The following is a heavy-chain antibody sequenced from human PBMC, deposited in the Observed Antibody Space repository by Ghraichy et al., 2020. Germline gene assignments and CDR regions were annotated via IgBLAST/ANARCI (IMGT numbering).Heavy chain of an antibody. CDR1: GFTFSSYG. J-gene: IGHJ1*01. V-gene: IGHV3-30*02. CDR2: IRYDGSNK. CDR3: AKDGWPLDYGGTLFQH. D-gene: IGHD4-23*01. Sequence: GGSLRLSCAASGFTFSSYGMHWVRQAPGKGLEWVAFIRYDGSNKYYADSVKGRFTISRDNSKNTPYLQMNSLRAEDTAVYYCAKDGWPLDYGGTLFQHWGQGTLVTVSS.